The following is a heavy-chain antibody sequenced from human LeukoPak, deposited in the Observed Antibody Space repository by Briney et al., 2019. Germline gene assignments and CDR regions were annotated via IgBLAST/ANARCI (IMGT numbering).Heavy chain of an antibody. D-gene: IGHD3-22*01. CDR2: ISGSGGST. V-gene: IGHV3-23*01. CDR1: GFTFSSYA. CDR3: AKLPEDYYDSSGYYFSIAFDI. Sequence: GGSLRLSCAASGFTFSSYAMSWVRQAPGKGLEWVSAISGSGGSTYYADSVKGRFTISRDNSKNTLYLQMNSLRAEDTAVYYCAKLPEDYYDSSGYYFSIAFDIWGQGTMATVSS. J-gene: IGHJ3*02.